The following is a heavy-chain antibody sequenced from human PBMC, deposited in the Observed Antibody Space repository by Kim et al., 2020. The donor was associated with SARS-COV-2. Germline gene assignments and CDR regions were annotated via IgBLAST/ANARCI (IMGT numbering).Heavy chain of an antibody. CDR1: GYTLTELT. V-gene: IGHV1-24*01. CDR2: FDPEDGET. D-gene: IGHD3-16*01. Sequence: ASVKVSCKVSGYTLTELTMHWVRQAPGKGLEWMGGFDPEDGETVYAQKFQGRVTMTEDTSTDTAYMDLSSLRSEDTGVYYCATDVPPMILGGGGVCYGMGGRGEGTTVTLPS. J-gene: IGHJ6*04. CDR3: ATDVPPMILGGGGVCYGMGG.